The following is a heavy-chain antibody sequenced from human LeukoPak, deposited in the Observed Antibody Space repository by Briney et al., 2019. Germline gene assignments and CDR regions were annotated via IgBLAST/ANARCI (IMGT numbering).Heavy chain of an antibody. CDR1: GFTFSSYW. CDR2: IKQDGSER. CDR3: AADSGGSRY. Sequence: GGSLRLSCAASGFTFSSYWMSWIRQAPGRGLEWVANIKQDGSERYYADSVKGRFTISRDNAKNSLYLQMNSLRVEDTAMYYCAADSGGSRYWGQGTLATVSS. J-gene: IGHJ4*02. V-gene: IGHV3-7*01. D-gene: IGHD2-15*01.